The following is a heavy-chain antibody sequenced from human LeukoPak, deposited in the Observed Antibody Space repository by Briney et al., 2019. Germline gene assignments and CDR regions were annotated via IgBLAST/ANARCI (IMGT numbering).Heavy chain of an antibody. J-gene: IGHJ4*02. CDR1: GVPFSNYY. CDR2: INHSGYT. Sequence: SETLPLTCAASGVPFSNYYWSWVRQSPRQGLEWIGEINHSGYTNYNPSLKSRVTMSIDTSTNQFSLMLTSVTAADAGVYYCTRAVAGHPDWGQGTLVTVSS. V-gene: IGHV4-34*01. CDR3: TRAVAGHPD. D-gene: IGHD6-19*01.